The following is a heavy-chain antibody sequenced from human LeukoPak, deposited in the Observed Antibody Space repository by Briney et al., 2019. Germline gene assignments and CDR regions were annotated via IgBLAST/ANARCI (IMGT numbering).Heavy chain of an antibody. CDR3: ARENMATLGCDH. V-gene: IGHV1-2*02. Sequence: ASVKVSCKASGYTFTGYYIHWVRQAPGQGLEWMGWINPNGGDTNYAQNFQGRVTMTRDTSISTAYLELSRLRSDDTAVYYCARENMATLGCDHWGQGTLVTVSS. CDR2: INPNGGDT. CDR1: GYTFTGYY. D-gene: IGHD5-12*01. J-gene: IGHJ4*02.